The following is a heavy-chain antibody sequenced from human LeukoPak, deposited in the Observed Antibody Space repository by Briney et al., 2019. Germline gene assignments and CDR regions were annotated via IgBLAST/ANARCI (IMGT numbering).Heavy chain of an antibody. CDR3: ALNPGTIFGVAPWN. CDR2: ISGSGGST. V-gene: IGHV3-23*01. CDR1: GFTFSSYA. J-gene: IGHJ4*02. D-gene: IGHD3-3*01. Sequence: PGGSLRLSCAASGFTFSSYAMSWVRQAPGKGLEWVSAISGSGGSTYYADSVKGRFTISRDSSKNTLYLQMNSLRAEDTAVYYCALNPGTIFGVAPWNWGQGTLVTVSS.